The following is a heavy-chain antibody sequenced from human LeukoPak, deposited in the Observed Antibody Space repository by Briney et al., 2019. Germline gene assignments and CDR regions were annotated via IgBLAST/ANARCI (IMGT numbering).Heavy chain of an antibody. Sequence: PGGSLRLSCAASGFTFSSYEMNWVRQAPGKGLEWVSYISSSGSTIYYADSVKGRFTISRDNSKNSLYLQMNSLRTEDTALYYCAKDSLKRAGYDLRRRFYYYYYMDVWGKGTTVTVSS. J-gene: IGHJ6*03. V-gene: IGHV3-48*03. CDR2: ISSSGSTI. D-gene: IGHD1-1*01. CDR3: AKDSLKRAGYDLRRRFYYYYYMDV. CDR1: GFTFSSYE.